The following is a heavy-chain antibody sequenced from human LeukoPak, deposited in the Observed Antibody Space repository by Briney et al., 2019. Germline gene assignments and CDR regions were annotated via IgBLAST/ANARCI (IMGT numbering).Heavy chain of an antibody. V-gene: IGHV1-2*02. D-gene: IGHD2-2*02. CDR1: GYTFTGYY. CDR3: ARRFLFCSSTSCHSWFDP. CDR2: INPNSGGT. J-gene: IGHJ5*02. Sequence: ASVKISCKASGYTFTGYYMHWVRQAPGQGLEWMGWINPNSGGTNYAQKFQGRVTMTRDTSISTAYMELSRLRSDDTAVYYCARRFLFCSSTSCHSWFDPWGQGTLVTVSS.